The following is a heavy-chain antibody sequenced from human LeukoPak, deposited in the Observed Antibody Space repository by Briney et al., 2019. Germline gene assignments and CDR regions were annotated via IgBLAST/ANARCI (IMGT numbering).Heavy chain of an antibody. CDR1: GGTFSSYA. CDR2: INPSGGST. CDR3: ARERDYKFDY. D-gene: IGHD4-11*01. V-gene: IGHV1-46*01. Sequence: ASVKVSCKASGGTFSSYAISWVRQAPGQGLEWMGKINPSGGSTSYAQKFQGRVTMTRDTTTSTVYMELSSLRSEGTAVYFCARERDYKFDYWGQGALVTVSS. J-gene: IGHJ4*02.